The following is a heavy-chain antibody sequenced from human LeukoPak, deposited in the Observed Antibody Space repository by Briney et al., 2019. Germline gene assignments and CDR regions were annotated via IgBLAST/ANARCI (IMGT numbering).Heavy chain of an antibody. J-gene: IGHJ4*02. CDR3: ARGGDDYVWGSYRF. CDR1: GFTFSDYY. CDR2: IYYTGST. V-gene: IGHV4-59*12. Sequence: GSLRLSCAVSGFTFSDYYMSWIRQAPGKGLEWIGSIYYTGSTNYNPSLKSRVTISEDTSKNQFSLKLSSVTAADTAVYYCARGGDDYVWGSYRFWGQGTLVTVSS. D-gene: IGHD3-16*02.